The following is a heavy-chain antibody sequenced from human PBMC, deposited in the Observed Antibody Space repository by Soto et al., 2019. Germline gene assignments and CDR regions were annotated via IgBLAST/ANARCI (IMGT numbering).Heavy chain of an antibody. D-gene: IGHD5-18*01. J-gene: IGHJ4*02. CDR3: ARSGGYSYGDY. Sequence: QVQLQESGPGLVKPSGTLSLTCAVSGGSISSSNWWIWVRQPPGKGLEWIGEIYHSGSTNYNPSLKSRVTISVYKSKNQFSLKLTSVTAADTAVYYCARSGGYSYGDYWGQGTLVTVSS. CDR2: IYHSGST. CDR1: GGSISSSNW. V-gene: IGHV4-4*02.